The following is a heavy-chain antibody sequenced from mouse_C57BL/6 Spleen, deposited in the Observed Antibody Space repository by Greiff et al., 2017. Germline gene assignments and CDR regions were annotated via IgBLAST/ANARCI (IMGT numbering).Heavy chain of an antibody. CDR3: ARDGWEGYAMDY. CDR2: INYDGSST. J-gene: IGHJ4*01. CDR1: GFTFSDYY. D-gene: IGHD2-3*01. Sequence: EVMLVESEGGLVQPGSSMKLSCTASGFTFSDYYMAWVRQVPEKGLEWVANINYDGSSTYYLDSLKSRFIISRDNAKNILYLQMSSLKSEDTATYYCARDGWEGYAMDYWGQGTSVTVSS. V-gene: IGHV5-16*01.